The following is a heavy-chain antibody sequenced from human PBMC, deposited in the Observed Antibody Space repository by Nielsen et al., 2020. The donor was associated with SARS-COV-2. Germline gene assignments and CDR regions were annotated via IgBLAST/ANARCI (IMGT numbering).Heavy chain of an antibody. CDR2: ISSSSSYI. CDR3: AKDRSLYSSGWSIDY. CDR1: GFTFSSYS. Sequence: GGSLRLSCAASGFTFSSYSMNWVRQAPGKGLEWVSSISSSSSYIYYADSVKGRFTISRDNSKNTLYLQMNSLRAEDTAVYYCAKDRSLYSSGWSIDYWGQGTLVTVSS. D-gene: IGHD6-19*01. J-gene: IGHJ4*02. V-gene: IGHV3-21*04.